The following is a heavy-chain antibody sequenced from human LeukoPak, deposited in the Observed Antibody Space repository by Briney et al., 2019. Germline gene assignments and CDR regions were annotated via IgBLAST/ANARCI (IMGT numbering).Heavy chain of an antibody. Sequence: GSLRLSCAASGFTFSSYAMSWIRQPPGKGLEWIGEINHSGSTNYNPSLKSRVTISVDTSKNQFSLKLSSVTAADTAVYYCARRRGYSNYQYNWFDPWGQGTLVTVSS. J-gene: IGHJ5*02. CDR3: ARRRGYSNYQYNWFDP. CDR2: INHSGST. D-gene: IGHD4-11*01. CDR1: GFTFSSYA. V-gene: IGHV4-34*01.